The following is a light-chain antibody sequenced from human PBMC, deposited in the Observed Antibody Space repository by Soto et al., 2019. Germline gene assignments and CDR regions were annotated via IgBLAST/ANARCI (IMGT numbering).Light chain of an antibody. CDR1: QSVSSN. CDR3: QQYSNWPRT. J-gene: IGKJ1*01. Sequence: EIVMTQSPATLSVSPGERATLSCRASQSVSSNLAWYQQKPGLPLRLLISGASTRATGIPARFSGSGSGTEFTLTINSLQSEDFAVYYCQQYSNWPRTFGQGTKVDI. CDR2: GAS. V-gene: IGKV3-15*01.